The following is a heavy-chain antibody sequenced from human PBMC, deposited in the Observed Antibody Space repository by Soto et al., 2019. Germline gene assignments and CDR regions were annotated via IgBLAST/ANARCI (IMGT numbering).Heavy chain of an antibody. V-gene: IGHV1-69*01. Sequence: QVQLVQSGAEVKKPGSSVKVSCKASGGTFSSYAISWVRQAPGQGLEWMGGIIPIFGTANYAQKFQGRVTITADESTSTAYMELSSLRSEDTAVYYCARALGYSSSWYESYYYYGMDVWGQGTTVTVSS. D-gene: IGHD6-13*01. CDR2: IIPIFGTA. CDR1: GGTFSSYA. CDR3: ARALGYSSSWYESYYYYGMDV. J-gene: IGHJ6*02.